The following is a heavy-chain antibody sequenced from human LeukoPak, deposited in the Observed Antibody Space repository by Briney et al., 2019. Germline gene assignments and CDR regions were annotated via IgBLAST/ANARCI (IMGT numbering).Heavy chain of an antibody. D-gene: IGHD3-3*01. CDR1: GGSISSGGYY. Sequence: SETLSLTCTVSGGSISSGGYYWSWIRQHPGKGLEGIGYIYYSGSTYYNPSLKSRVTISVDTSKNQFSLKLSSVTAADTAVYYCARDVHEWLGPWDYYYGMDVWGQGTTVTVSS. J-gene: IGHJ6*02. CDR3: ARDVHEWLGPWDYYYGMDV. V-gene: IGHV4-31*03. CDR2: IYYSGST.